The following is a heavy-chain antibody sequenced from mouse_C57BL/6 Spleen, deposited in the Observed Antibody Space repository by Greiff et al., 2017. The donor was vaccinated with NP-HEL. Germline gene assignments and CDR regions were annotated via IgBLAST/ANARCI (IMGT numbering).Heavy chain of an antibody. CDR1: GFTFSSYA. CDR2: ISDGGSYT. J-gene: IGHJ2*01. V-gene: IGHV5-4*01. Sequence: DVMLVESGGGLVKPGGSLKLSCAASGFTFSSYAMSWVRQTPEKRLEWVATISDGGSYTYYPDNVKGRFTISRDNAKNNLYLQMSHLKSEDTAMYYCARDHLGSVATDYFDYWGQGTTLTVSS. D-gene: IGHD1-1*01. CDR3: ARDHLGSVATDYFDY.